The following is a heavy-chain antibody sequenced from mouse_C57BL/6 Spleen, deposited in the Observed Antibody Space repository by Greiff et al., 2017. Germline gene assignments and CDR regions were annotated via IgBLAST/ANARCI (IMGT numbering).Heavy chain of an antibody. CDR3: ARRGGSSNAMDY. CDR2: FHPYTDDT. Sequence: QVQLKQSGAELVKPGASVKMSCKASGYTFTTYPIAWMKQNHGKSLEWIGNFHPYTDDTKYNEKFKGKATLTVVKSSSTVYLELSRLTSDDSAVYDCARRGGSSNAMDYWGQGTSVTVSS. D-gene: IGHD1-1*01. V-gene: IGHV1-47*01. CDR1: GYTFTTYP. J-gene: IGHJ4*01.